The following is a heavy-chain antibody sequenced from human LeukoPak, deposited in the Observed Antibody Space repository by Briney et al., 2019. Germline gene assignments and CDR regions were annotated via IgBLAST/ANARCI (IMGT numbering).Heavy chain of an antibody. J-gene: IGHJ3*02. CDR2: IYYSGST. V-gene: IGHV4-39*07. Sequence: SETLSLTCTVSGGSVSSSSYYWGWIRQPPGKGLEWIGSIYYSGSTYYNPSLKSRVTISVGTSKNQFSLKLTSVTAADTAVYYCARDREQQLVRFYNAFDIWGQGTMVTVSS. CDR3: ARDREQQLVRFYNAFDI. D-gene: IGHD6-13*01. CDR1: GGSVSSSSYY.